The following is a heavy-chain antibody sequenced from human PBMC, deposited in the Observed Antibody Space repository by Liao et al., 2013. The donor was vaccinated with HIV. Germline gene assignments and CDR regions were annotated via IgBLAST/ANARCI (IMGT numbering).Heavy chain of an antibody. CDR3: ARMGTSTEYYDMWSGYYSHVQQGTHFDH. CDR2: FYYSGTT. D-gene: IGHD3-3*01. Sequence: QLQLQESGPGLVKPSETLSVTCSVSGGSISSSGFFWGWIRQPPGKGLEWIGSFYYSGTTFYNPSLTSRVTILVDTSKNQFSLKLSSVTAADTAMYYCARMGTSTEYYDMWSGYYSHVQQGTHFDHWGQGTLVTVSS. CDR1: GGSISSSGFF. V-gene: IGHV4-39*07. J-gene: IGHJ4*02.